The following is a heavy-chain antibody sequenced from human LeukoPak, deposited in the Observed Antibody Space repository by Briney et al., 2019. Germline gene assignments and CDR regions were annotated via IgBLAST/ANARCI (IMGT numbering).Heavy chain of an antibody. CDR2: ISGSGGST. CDR1: GFTFSSFA. V-gene: IGHV3-23*01. J-gene: IGHJ3*02. Sequence: GGSLRLSCAASGFTFSSFAMSWARQAPGKGLEWVSGISGSGGSTYYADSVKGRFTISRDNSKNTLHLQMDSLRADDTAVYYCAKDSSGYLLLDAFDIWGQGTMVTVSS. CDR3: AKDSSGYLLLDAFDI. D-gene: IGHD3-22*01.